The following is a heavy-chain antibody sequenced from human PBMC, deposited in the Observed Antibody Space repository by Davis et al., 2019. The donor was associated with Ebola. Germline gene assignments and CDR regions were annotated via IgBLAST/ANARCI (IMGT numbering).Heavy chain of an antibody. Sequence: PGGSLRLSCVASGFTFSNHAMHWVRQAPGKGLEWVAVTSHNERERFYGESVQGRFTISRDNSENVLYLQMDSLRPDDTAIYFCARALHDEVLDYWGQGTRVTVSS. D-gene: IGHD1-1*01. CDR3: ARALHDEVLDY. J-gene: IGHJ4*02. CDR1: GFTFSNHA. CDR2: TSHNERER. V-gene: IGHV3-30*04.